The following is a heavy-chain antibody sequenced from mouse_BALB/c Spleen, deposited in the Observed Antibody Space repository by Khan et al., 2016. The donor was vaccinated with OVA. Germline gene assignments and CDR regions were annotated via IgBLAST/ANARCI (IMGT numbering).Heavy chain of an antibody. CDR2: ISSGGST. Sequence: EVQLVESGGGSVKPGGSLKVSCAASGFTFSNYAISWVRQTTEKRLEWVASISSGGSTYYPDSVKGRFTISRDNARNILYLQMSSLRSEDTAMYYCARDYWFVYWGQGTLVTVS. CDR3: ARDYWFVY. CDR1: GFTFSNYA. V-gene: IGHV5-6-5*01. J-gene: IGHJ3*01.